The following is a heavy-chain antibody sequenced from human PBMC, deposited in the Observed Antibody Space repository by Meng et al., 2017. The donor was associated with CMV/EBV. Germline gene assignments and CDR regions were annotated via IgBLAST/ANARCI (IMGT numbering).Heavy chain of an antibody. CDR2: IRYDGSNK. CDR1: GFTFSSYG. V-gene: IGHV3-30*02. CDR3: AKEYYYGSGSEAIYYYGMDV. D-gene: IGHD3-10*01. Sequence: GESLKISCAASGFTFSSYGMHWVRQAPGKGLEWVAFIRYDGSNKYYADSVKGRFTISRDNSKNTLYLQMNSLRAEDTAVYYCAKEYYYGSGSEAIYYYGMDVWGQGTTVTVSS. J-gene: IGHJ6*02.